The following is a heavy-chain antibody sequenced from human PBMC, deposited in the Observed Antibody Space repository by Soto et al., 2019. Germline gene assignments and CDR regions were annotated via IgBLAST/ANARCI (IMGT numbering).Heavy chain of an antibody. CDR3: ARAWGYSYGIFDY. J-gene: IGHJ4*02. Sequence: GGSLRLSCAASGFTFSSYAMHWVRQAPGKGLEWVAVISYDGSNKYYADSVKGRFTISRDNSKNTLYLQMNSLRAEDTAVYYCARAWGYSYGIFDYWGQGTLVTVSS. D-gene: IGHD5-18*01. V-gene: IGHV3-30-3*01. CDR1: GFTFSSYA. CDR2: ISYDGSNK.